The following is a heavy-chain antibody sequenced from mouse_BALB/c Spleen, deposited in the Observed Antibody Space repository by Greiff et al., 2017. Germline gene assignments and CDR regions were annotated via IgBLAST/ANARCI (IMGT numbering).Heavy chain of an antibody. CDR3: ARWVYFDV. J-gene: IGHJ1*01. CDR1: GFTFSSFG. CDR2: ISSGSSTI. Sequence: EVQRVESGGGLVQPGGSRKLSCAASGFTFSSFGMHWVRQAPEKGLEWVAYISSGSSTIYYADTVKGRFTISRDNPKNTLFLQMTSLRSEDTAMYYCARWVYFDVWGAGTTVTVSS. V-gene: IGHV5-17*02.